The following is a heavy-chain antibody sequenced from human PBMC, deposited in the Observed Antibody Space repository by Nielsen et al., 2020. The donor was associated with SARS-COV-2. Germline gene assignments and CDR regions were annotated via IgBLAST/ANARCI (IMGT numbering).Heavy chain of an antibody. CDR1: GFTFDDYG. V-gene: IGHV3-9*01. Sequence: SLKISCAASGFTFDDYGMSWVRQAPGKGLEWVSGISWNSGSIGYADSVKGRFTISRDNAKNSLYLQMNSLRAEDTALYYCAKDTGDYFDYWGQGTLVTVSS. D-gene: IGHD7-27*01. CDR3: AKDTGDYFDY. CDR2: ISWNSGSI. J-gene: IGHJ4*02.